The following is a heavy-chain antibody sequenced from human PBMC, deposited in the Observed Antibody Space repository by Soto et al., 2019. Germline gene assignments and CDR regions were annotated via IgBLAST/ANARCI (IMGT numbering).Heavy chain of an antibody. V-gene: IGHV5-10-1*01. CDR1: GYSFTSYG. J-gene: IGHJ4*02. CDR2: IDPSDSYT. Sequence: GESLKISCKGSGYSFTSYGINWVRQMPGKGLEWMGRIDPSDSYTNYSPSFQGRHTISRDNSKNTLYLQMNSLRAEDTAVYYCVKGIGNYWALDYWGQGTLVTVSS. D-gene: IGHD1-26*01. CDR3: VKGIGNYWALDY.